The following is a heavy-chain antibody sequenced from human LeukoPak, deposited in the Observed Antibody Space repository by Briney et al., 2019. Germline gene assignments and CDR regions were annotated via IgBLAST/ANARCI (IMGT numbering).Heavy chain of an antibody. CDR2: IYYSGST. CDR1: GGSISSGSYY. V-gene: IGHV4-61*01. J-gene: IGHJ4*02. CDR3: ATRPLGAGDFDY. Sequence: SETLSLTCTVSGGSISSGSYYWRWIRQPPGKGLEWIGYIYYSGSTNYNPSLKSRVTISVDTSKNQFSLKLSSVTAADTAVYYCATRPLGAGDFDYWGQGTLVTVSS. D-gene: IGHD6-19*01.